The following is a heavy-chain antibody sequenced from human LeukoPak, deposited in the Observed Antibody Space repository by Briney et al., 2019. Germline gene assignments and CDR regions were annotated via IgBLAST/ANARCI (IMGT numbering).Heavy chain of an antibody. D-gene: IGHD3-22*01. CDR2: ISGSGATT. V-gene: IGHV3-23*01. J-gene: IGHJ4*02. CDR3: AKGVYYYDRSTYYYTYYSDY. CDR1: GFTFSNYA. Sequence: GGSLRLSCAASGFTFSNYAVSWVRQAPGKGLEWVSAISGSGATTYYADSVKGRFTISRDNSKNTLYLQMNSLRAEDTAVYFCAKGVYYYDRSTYYYTYYSDYWGQGTLVTVSS.